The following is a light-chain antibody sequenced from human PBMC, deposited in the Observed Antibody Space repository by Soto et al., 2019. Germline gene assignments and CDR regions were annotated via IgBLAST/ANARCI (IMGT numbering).Light chain of an antibody. CDR3: QQYYNWPLT. J-gene: IGKJ4*01. CDR1: QSVSSK. CDR2: GTS. Sequence: VMTQSPATLSVSPGEGATLSCRASQSVSSKLAWYQQKPGQAPRLLIYGTSTRVTGIPARFSGSVSGTEFTLNISSLQSEDGAVYDCQQYYNWPLTFGGGTKVDNK. V-gene: IGKV3-15*01.